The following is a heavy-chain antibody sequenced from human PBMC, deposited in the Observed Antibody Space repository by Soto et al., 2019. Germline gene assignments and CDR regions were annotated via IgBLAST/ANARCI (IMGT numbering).Heavy chain of an antibody. J-gene: IGHJ5*02. CDR2: IYYSGST. Sequence: QVQLQESGPGLVKPLQTLSLTCTVSGGSISSGGYYWSWIRQHPGKGLEWIGYIYYSGSTYYNPSLKSRVTISVDTSKNQFSLKLSSVTAADTAVYYCARERYYDSSGYRMVNWFDPWGQGTLVTVSS. CDR1: GGSISSGGYY. D-gene: IGHD3-22*01. V-gene: IGHV4-31*03. CDR3: ARERYYDSSGYRMVNWFDP.